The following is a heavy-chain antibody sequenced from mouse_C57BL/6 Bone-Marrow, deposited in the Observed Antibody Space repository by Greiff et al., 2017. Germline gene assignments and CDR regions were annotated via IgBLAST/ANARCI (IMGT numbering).Heavy chain of an antibody. Sequence: EVQLQQSGPELVKPGASVKISCKASGYSFTDSNMNWVKQSNGKSIECIGVINPNYGTPSYNQQFKGKTTLTVYQSSSTAYMQLNSLTSEDSAVYYGARGYDYDYAMDYWGQGTSVTVSS. CDR1: GYSFTDSN. V-gene: IGHV1-39*01. J-gene: IGHJ4*01. D-gene: IGHD2-4*01. CDR2: INPNYGTP. CDR3: ARGYDYDYAMDY.